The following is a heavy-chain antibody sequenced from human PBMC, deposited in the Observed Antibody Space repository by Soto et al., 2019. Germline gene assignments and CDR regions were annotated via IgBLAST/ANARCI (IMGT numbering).Heavy chain of an antibody. Sequence: GGSLRLSCAAPGFTFSSYSMNWVRQAPGKGLEWVSYISSSSSTIYYADSVKGRFTISRDNAKNSLYLQMNSLRAEDTAVYYCARATTGYSSSWYFDFWGQGTLVTVSS. J-gene: IGHJ4*02. CDR1: GFTFSSYS. CDR3: ARATTGYSSSWYFDF. CDR2: ISSSSSTI. D-gene: IGHD6-13*01. V-gene: IGHV3-48*04.